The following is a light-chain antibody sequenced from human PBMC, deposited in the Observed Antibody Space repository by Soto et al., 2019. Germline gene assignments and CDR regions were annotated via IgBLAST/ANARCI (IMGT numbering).Light chain of an antibody. CDR2: AAS. J-gene: IGKJ1*01. CDR3: QQSYCTPRT. CDR1: QSISSH. Sequence: DIQMTQSPSSLSASVGDRVTITCRASQSISSHLNWYQQKPGQAPKLLIYAASSLQSGFPSRFRGRRSGTNFTLTISTLQPEDFATDYSQQSYCTPRTFGQETQVEIK. V-gene: IGKV1-39*01.